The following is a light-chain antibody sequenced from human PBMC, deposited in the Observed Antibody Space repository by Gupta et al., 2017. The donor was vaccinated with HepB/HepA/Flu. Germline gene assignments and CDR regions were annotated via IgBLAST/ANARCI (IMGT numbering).Light chain of an antibody. V-gene: IGKV1-39*01. J-gene: IGKJ1*01. Sequence: IQMTQSPSSLSASVGDRVTITCRASQNINSSLTWYQQKPGKAPKLLIFAASSLVSGVSSRFSGSGSGTDFTLTISSLQPEDFATYYCQQCYNIWTFGQGTKVEI. CDR3: QQCYNIWT. CDR2: AAS. CDR1: QNINSS.